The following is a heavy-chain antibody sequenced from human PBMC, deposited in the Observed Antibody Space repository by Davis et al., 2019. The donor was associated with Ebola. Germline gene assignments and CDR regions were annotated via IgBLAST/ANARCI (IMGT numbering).Heavy chain of an antibody. Sequence: ASVKVSCKASGYTFTSYYMHWVRQAPGQGLEWMGIINPSGGSTSYAQKFQGRVTMTRDTSISTAYMELSRLRSDDTAVYYCARDRFFYDSGDYYYYGMDVWGQGTTVTVSS. CDR3: ARDRFFYDSGDYYYYGMDV. J-gene: IGHJ6*02. D-gene: IGHD5/OR15-5a*01. CDR1: GYTFTSYY. V-gene: IGHV1-46*01. CDR2: INPSGGST.